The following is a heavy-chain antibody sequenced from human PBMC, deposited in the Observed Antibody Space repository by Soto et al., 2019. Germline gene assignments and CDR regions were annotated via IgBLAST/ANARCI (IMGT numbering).Heavy chain of an antibody. CDR2: ISAYNGNT. CDR3: ARDKRYYYDSRDAFDI. J-gene: IGHJ3*02. D-gene: IGHD3-22*01. Sequence: GASVKVSCKAPGYTFTSYGISWVRQAPGQGLEWMGWISAYNGNTNYAQKLQGRVTMTTDTSTSTAYMELRSLRSDDTAVYYCARDKRYYYDSRDAFDIWGQGTMVTV. V-gene: IGHV1-18*04. CDR1: GYTFTSYG.